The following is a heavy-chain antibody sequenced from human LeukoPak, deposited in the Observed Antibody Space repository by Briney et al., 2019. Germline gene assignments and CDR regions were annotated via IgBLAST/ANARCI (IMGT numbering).Heavy chain of an antibody. CDR2: ISGSSGGT. Sequence: GGSLRLSCAASGFMFSSYSMSWVRQAPGKGLEWVSSISGSSGGTYYADSVKGRFTISSDNSKNTLYLQMNSLRAEDTAVYYCAKVYDDIWGSYRGYFDYWGQGTLVTVSS. D-gene: IGHD3-16*01. CDR3: AKVYDDIWGSYRGYFDY. V-gene: IGHV3-23*01. J-gene: IGHJ4*02. CDR1: GFMFSSYS.